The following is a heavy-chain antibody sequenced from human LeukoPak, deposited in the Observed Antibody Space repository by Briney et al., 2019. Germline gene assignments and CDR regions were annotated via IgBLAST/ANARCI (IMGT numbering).Heavy chain of an antibody. D-gene: IGHD5-18*01. Sequence: SVKDSCKASGGTFSSYAISWVRQAPGQGLEWMGGIIPIFGTANYAQKFQGRVTITADESTSTAYMELSSLRSEDTAVYYCARGGGLQLWFYFDYWGQGTLVTVSS. CDR3: ARGGGLQLWFYFDY. CDR1: GGTFSSYA. CDR2: IIPIFGTA. V-gene: IGHV1-69*13. J-gene: IGHJ4*02.